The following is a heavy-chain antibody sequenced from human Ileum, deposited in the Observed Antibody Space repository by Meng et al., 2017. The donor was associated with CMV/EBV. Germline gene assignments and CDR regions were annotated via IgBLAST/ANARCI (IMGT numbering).Heavy chain of an antibody. J-gene: IGHJ6*02. Sequence: SVKVSCKASGGTFSSYAISWVRQAPGQGLEWMGGIIPIFGTANYAQKFQGRVTITTDESTSTAYMELSSLRSEDTAVYYCASSGYDDPFFYYYGMDVWGQGTTVTVSS. D-gene: IGHD5-12*01. CDR2: IIPIFGTA. V-gene: IGHV1-69*05. CDR1: GGTFSSYA. CDR3: ASSGYDDPFFYYYGMDV.